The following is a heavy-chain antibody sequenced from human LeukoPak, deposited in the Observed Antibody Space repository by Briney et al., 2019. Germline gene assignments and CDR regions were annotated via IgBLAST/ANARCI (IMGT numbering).Heavy chain of an antibody. CDR3: ASQTYYYGSGSYPY. J-gene: IGHJ4*02. Sequence: SETLSLTCSVSGGSISSYYWSWIRQPAGKGLEWIGRIYTSGSTNYNPSLKSRVTMSVDTSKNQFSLKLSSVTAADTAVYYCASQTYYYGSGSYPYWGQGTLVTVSS. CDR2: IYTSGST. D-gene: IGHD3-10*01. V-gene: IGHV4-4*07. CDR1: GGSISSYY.